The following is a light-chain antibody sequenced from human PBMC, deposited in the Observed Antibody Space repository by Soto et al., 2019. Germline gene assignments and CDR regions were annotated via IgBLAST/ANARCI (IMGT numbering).Light chain of an antibody. Sequence: DIVMTQSPDTLAVSLGERATINCKSSQSVLYSSNNKNYLAWYQQKPGQPPKLLIYWASTREAGVPDRFSGSGSGSDFTLTNSSLQAEDVAAYYCQQHYSTPPTFGQGTKVEIK. CDR3: QQHYSTPPT. V-gene: IGKV4-1*01. CDR1: QSVLYSSNNKNY. J-gene: IGKJ1*01. CDR2: WAS.